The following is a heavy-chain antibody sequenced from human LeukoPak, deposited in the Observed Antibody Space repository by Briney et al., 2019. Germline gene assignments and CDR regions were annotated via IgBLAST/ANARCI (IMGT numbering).Heavy chain of an antibody. Sequence: SVKVSCKASGDIFSSYGISWVRQAPGQGLEWMARIIPILNILNYAQKFQGRLTISADKPTSTAYMELSSLTSEDTAVYYCARDPDDLLSGGSYYDNGMDVWGQGTTVTVSS. V-gene: IGHV1-69*04. CDR2: IIPILNIL. CDR3: ARDPDDLLSGGSYYDNGMDV. D-gene: IGHD3-3*01. J-gene: IGHJ6*02. CDR1: GDIFSSYG.